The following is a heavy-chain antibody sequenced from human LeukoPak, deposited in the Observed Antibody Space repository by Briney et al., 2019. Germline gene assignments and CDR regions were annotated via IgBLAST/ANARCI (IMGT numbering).Heavy chain of an antibody. D-gene: IGHD5-18*01. V-gene: IGHV1-46*01. CDR2: INPSSGST. CDR1: GYTFATYY. J-gene: IGHJ4*02. CDR3: ALMSRVDTGKSPFDD. Sequence: ASVKVSCKASGYTFATYYMHWVRQAPGQGLEWMGVINPSSGSTNYAQNFQGRVTMTRDTSTTTVYMELSSLRSEDTAMYYCALMSRVDTGKSPFDDWGQGSLVTVSS.